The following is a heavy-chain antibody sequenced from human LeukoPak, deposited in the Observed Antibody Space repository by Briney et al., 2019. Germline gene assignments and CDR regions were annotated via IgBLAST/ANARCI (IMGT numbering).Heavy chain of an antibody. CDR2: IYHSGST. V-gene: IGHV4-38-2*02. J-gene: IGHJ4*02. Sequence: DPSETLSLTCTVSGYSISSGYYWGWIRQPPGKGLEWIGSIYHSGSTYYNPSLKSRVTISVDTSKNQFSLKLSSVTAADTAVYYCARDQGVATIDYWGQGTLVTVSS. CDR1: GYSISSGYY. D-gene: IGHD5-24*01. CDR3: ARDQGVATIDY.